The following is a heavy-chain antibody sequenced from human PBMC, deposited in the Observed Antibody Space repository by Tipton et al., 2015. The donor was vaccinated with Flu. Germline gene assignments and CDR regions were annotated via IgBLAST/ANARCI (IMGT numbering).Heavy chain of an antibody. CDR1: GYSIDSAYY. Sequence: TLSLTCAVFGYSIDSAYYWGWLRQSPGNGPEWIGSIHYRGTTYYNPSLESRVILSVDTSKNHFSLKLNSVTAADTAVYFCARRDYSNYVSDPKNWFDPWGQGTLVTVSS. V-gene: IGHV4-38-2*01. J-gene: IGHJ5*02. CDR2: IHYRGTT. D-gene: IGHD4-11*01. CDR3: ARRDYSNYVSDPKNWFDP.